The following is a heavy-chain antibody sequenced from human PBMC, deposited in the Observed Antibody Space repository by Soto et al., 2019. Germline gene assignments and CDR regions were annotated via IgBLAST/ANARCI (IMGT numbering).Heavy chain of an antibody. Sequence: QVQLVEAGGGVVQPGRSLRLSCAASGFTFRSYAMDWVRQAPGKGLEWVAVISYDGTNKYYADSVKGRFTISRDNSKNTLSLQMNSLRAEETAVCSCARGDSNSWSDYWGQGALVTVSS. D-gene: IGHD6-13*01. CDR3: ARGDSNSWSDY. CDR1: GFTFRSYA. J-gene: IGHJ4*02. V-gene: IGHV3-30*01. CDR2: ISYDGTNK.